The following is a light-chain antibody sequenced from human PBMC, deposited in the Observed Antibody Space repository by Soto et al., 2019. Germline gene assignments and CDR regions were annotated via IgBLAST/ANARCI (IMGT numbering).Light chain of an antibody. CDR3: QQYNNWWT. J-gene: IGKJ1*01. CDR1: HSVSSTF. CDR2: DAD. Sequence: DTVLTQSPGTLCLSPGETATLTCSASHSVSSTFLAWYQQKPGQAPTLLIYDADTRATGIPDRFSGSGSGTDFTLTISRLEPEDFAVYYCQQYNNWWTFGQGTKVDIK. V-gene: IGKV3-20*01.